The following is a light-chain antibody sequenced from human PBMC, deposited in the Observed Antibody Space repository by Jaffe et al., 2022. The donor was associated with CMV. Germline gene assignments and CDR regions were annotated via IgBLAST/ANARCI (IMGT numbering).Light chain of an antibody. CDR3: QQYNKWPPLT. V-gene: IGKV3-15*01. J-gene: IGKJ4*01. CDR2: GAS. Sequence: EIVMTQSPVTLSVSPGERATLSCRASQSVSSNLAWYQQKPGQAPRLLIYGASTRATGIPARISGSGSGTEFTLTISSLQSEDLAVYYCQQYNKWPPLTFGGGTKVEIK. CDR1: QSVSSN.